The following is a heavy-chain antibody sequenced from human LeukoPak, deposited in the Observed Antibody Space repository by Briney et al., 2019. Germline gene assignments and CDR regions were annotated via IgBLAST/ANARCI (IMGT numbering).Heavy chain of an antibody. CDR2: ISPNSGGT. D-gene: IGHD5-18*01. CDR1: GYTFTDYY. J-gene: IGHJ5*02. Sequence: ASVKVSCKTSGYTFTDYYMRWVRQAPGQGLEWMGWISPNSGGTNYAQKFQGRVTMTRDTSISTAYVELSRLTSDGTAVYYCARGSLMVTTYRGGNWLDPWGQGTLVTVSS. CDR3: ARGSLMVTTYRGGNWLDP. V-gene: IGHV1-2*02.